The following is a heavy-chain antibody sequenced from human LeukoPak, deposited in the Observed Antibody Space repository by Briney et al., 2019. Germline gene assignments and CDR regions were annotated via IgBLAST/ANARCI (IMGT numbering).Heavy chain of an antibody. CDR2: IIPVFGTS. CDR3: ARVTGGRYCSTTSCYMRGWFDP. D-gene: IGHD2-2*02. CDR1: GGTFSSYA. Sequence: ASVKVSCKASGGTFSSYAISWVRQAPGQGLEWMGGIIPVFGTSNYAQKFQGRVTITADESTRTAYMELSSLRSEDTAVYYCARVTGGRYCSTTSCYMRGWFDPWGQGTLVSVSS. J-gene: IGHJ5*02. V-gene: IGHV1-69*13.